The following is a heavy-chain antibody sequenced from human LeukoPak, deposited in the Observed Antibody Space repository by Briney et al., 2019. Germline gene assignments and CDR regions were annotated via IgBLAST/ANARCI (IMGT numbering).Heavy chain of an antibody. Sequence: PGGSLRLSCAASGFTVSSNYMSWVRKAPGKGLEWVANIDGDGSTEAYVDSLKGRFTISRDNAKNSLYLQMNNLRVEDTAVYYCARGGAAFAESVYWGQGTLVTVS. V-gene: IGHV3-7*01. J-gene: IGHJ4*02. CDR2: IDGDGSTE. CDR3: ARGGAAFAESVY. CDR1: GFTVSSNY. D-gene: IGHD3-3*01.